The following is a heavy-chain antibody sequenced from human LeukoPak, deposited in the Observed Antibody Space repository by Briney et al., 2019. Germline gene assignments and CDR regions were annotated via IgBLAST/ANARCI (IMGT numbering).Heavy chain of an antibody. CDR2: IYYSGST. CDR1: GGSISSYY. D-gene: IGHD5-18*01. CDR3: ARDGDTATLNGYYYYYYMDV. J-gene: IGHJ6*03. V-gene: IGHV4-59*01. Sequence: SETLSLTCTVSGGSISSYYWSWIRQPPGKGLEWIGYIYYSGSTNYNPSLKGRVAISVDTSKNQFSLKLSSVTAADTAVYYCARDGDTATLNGYYYYYYMDVWGKGTTVTVSS.